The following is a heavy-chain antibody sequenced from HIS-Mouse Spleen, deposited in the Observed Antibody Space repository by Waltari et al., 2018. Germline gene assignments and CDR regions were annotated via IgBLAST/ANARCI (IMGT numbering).Heavy chain of an antibody. CDR3: AREIPYSSSWYDWYFDL. Sequence: QLQLQESGPGLVKPSETLSLTCTVSGGSISSSSYYWGWIRQPPGKGLEWIGSIYYSGSTHYNPSLKSRVTISVDTSTNQFSLKLSSVTAADTAVYYCAREIPYSSSWYDWYFDLWGRGTLVTVSS. J-gene: IGHJ2*01. CDR2: IYYSGST. CDR1: GGSISSSSYY. D-gene: IGHD6-13*01. V-gene: IGHV4-39*07.